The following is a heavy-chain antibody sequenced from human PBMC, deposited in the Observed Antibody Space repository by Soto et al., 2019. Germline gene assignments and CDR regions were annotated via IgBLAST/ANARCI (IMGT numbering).Heavy chain of an antibody. V-gene: IGHV4-34*01. CDR3: VRDGIGDRLAC. Sequence: QVQLQQWGAGLLKPSEPLSLTCAVYGGAFSGYYYTWIRQPPGRGLEWIGEIHQSGSISYNPSLKSRVTISVDTSKKQFSLKLNSVTAADTAVYYCVRDGIGDRLACWGQGTLVTVSS. J-gene: IGHJ4*02. CDR2: IHQSGSI. D-gene: IGHD2-15*01. CDR1: GGAFSGYY.